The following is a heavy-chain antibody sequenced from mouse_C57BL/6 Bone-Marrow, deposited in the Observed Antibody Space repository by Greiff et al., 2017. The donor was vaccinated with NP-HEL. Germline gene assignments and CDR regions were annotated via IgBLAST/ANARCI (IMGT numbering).Heavy chain of an antibody. J-gene: IGHJ2*01. CDR1: EYEFPSHD. D-gene: IGHD2-5*01. V-gene: IGHV5-2*01. CDR2: INSDGGST. Sequence: EVQRVESGGGLVQPGESLKLSCESNEYEFPSHDMSWVRKTPEKRLELVAAINSDGGSTYYPETMERRFIISRDNTKKTLYLQMISLRSEDTALYYCASEGAYSNNYFDYWGQGTTLTVSS. CDR3: ASEGAYSNNYFDY.